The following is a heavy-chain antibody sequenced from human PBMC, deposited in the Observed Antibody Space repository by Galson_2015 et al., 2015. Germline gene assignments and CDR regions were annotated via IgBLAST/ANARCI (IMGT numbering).Heavy chain of an antibody. CDR1: GFTFGDYA. D-gene: IGHD3-10*01. CDR2: IRSKAYGGTT. V-gene: IGHV3-49*03. Sequence: SLRLSCAASGFTFGDYAMSWFRQAPGKGLEWVGFIRSKAYGGTTEYAASVKGRFTISRDNSKNTLYLQMNSLRAEDTAVYYCASRAPWFGELKSRYYYYGMDVWGQGTTVTVSS. J-gene: IGHJ6*02. CDR3: ASRAPWFGELKSRYYYYGMDV.